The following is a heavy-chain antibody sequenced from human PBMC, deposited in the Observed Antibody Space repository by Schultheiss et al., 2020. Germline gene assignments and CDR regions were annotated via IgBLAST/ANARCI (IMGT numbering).Heavy chain of an antibody. J-gene: IGHJ6*02. D-gene: IGHD2-15*01. CDR3: ARVFCSGGSCYHRGYYYYGMDV. V-gene: IGHV3-21*01. CDR2: ISSSSSYI. CDR1: GFTFSSYS. Sequence: GGSLRLSCAASGFTFSSYSMNWVRQAPGKGLEWVSSISSSSSYIYYADSVKGRFTISRDNAKNSLYLQMNSLRAEDTAVYYCARVFCSGGSCYHRGYYYYGMDVWGQGTTVTVYS.